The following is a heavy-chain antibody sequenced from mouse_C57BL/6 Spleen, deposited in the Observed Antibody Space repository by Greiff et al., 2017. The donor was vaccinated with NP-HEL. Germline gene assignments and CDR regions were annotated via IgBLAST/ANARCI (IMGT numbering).Heavy chain of an antibody. D-gene: IGHD1-1*01. CDR3: ARATDYAMDY. J-gene: IGHJ4*01. V-gene: IGHV2-2*01. Sequence: VKLMESGPGLVQPSQSLSITCTVSGFSLTSYGVHWVRQSPGKGLEWLGVFWRGGSTDYNAAFISRLSISKDNSKSQVFFKMNSLQADDTAIYYCARATDYAMDYWGQGTSVTVSS. CDR1: GFSLTSYG. CDR2: FWRGGST.